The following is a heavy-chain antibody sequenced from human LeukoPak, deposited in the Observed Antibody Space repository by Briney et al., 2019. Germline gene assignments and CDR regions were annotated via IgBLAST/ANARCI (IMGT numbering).Heavy chain of an antibody. CDR1: GFTFSRYW. Sequence: GGSLRLSCAASGFTFSRYWMSWVRQAPGKGLEWVANIKQDGSEKYYVDSVKGRFTISRDNSKNTLYLQTNSLRAEDTAVYYCAKAGAAAGTVGYWGQGTLVTVSS. CDR3: AKAGAAAGTVGY. D-gene: IGHD6-13*01. V-gene: IGHV3-7*03. CDR2: IKQDGSEK. J-gene: IGHJ4*02.